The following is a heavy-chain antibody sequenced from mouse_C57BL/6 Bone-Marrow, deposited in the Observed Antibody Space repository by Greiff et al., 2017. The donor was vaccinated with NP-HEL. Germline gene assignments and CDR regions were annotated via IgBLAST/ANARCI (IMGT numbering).Heavy chain of an antibody. CDR3: ARDPFYWYFDV. CDR2: IHPNSGST. Sequence: QVQLQQPGAELVKPGASVKLSCKASGYTFTSYWMHWVKQRSGQGLEWIGMIHPNSGSTNYNEKFKSKATLTVDKSSSTAYMQLSSLTSEDSAVYYCARDPFYWYFDVWGTGTTVTVSS. V-gene: IGHV1-64*01. J-gene: IGHJ1*03. CDR1: GYTFTSYW.